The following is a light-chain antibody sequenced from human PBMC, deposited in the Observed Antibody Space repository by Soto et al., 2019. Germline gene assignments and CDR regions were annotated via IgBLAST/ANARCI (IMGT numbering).Light chain of an antibody. CDR2: DAF. CDR3: QQRRSWPLT. J-gene: IGKJ4*01. CDR1: QSVNNN. V-gene: IGKV3-11*01. Sequence: ESVLTQSPATLSLSPGERATLSCRASQSVNNNLAWYQQKPGQAPRLLIYDAFNRATGVPARFSGSGSGTDFTLSISSLEPEDFAVYYCQQRRSWPLTFGGGTKVEIK.